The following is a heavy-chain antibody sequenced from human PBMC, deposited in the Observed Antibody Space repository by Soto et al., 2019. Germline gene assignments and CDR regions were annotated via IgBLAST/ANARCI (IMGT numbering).Heavy chain of an antibody. CDR2: IWSDGSNK. Sequence: QVQLVESGGGVVQPGRSLRLSCAAAGFTFSTHAMRWVRQAPGKGLEWVAFIWSDGSNKYYADSVKGRATISRDNSKRTVDLQMNSLRAEDTAVYYCARDPPGSGWAFDYWGQGTLVTVSS. CDR3: ARDPPGSGWAFDY. J-gene: IGHJ4*02. CDR1: GFTFSTHA. D-gene: IGHD6-19*01. V-gene: IGHV3-33*01.